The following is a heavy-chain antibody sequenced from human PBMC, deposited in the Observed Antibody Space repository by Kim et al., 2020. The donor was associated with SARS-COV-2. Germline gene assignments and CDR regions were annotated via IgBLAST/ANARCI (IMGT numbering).Heavy chain of an antibody. CDR2: IYYSGST. J-gene: IGHJ4*02. CDR3: ARGDCSGGSCYSGVADY. CDR1: GGSISSYY. D-gene: IGHD2-15*01. Sequence: ETLSLTCTVSGGSISSYYWSWIRQPPGKGLEWIGYIYYSGSTNYNPSLKSRVTISVDTSKNQFALKLSSVTAADTAVYYCARGDCSGGSCYSGVADYWGQGTLVTVSS. V-gene: IGHV4-59*01.